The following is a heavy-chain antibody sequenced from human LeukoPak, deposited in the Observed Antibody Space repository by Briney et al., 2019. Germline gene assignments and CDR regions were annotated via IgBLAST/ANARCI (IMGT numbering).Heavy chain of an antibody. CDR2: ISAYNGNT. CDR1: GYTFTSYC. CDR3: ARDGSGLRWDYFDY. D-gene: IGHD4-23*01. V-gene: IGHV1-18*01. Sequence: GASVKVSRKASGYTFTSYCISWVRQAPGQGLEWMGWISAYNGNTNYAQKLQGRVTMTTDTSTSTAYMELRSLRSDDTAVYYCARDGSGLRWDYFDYWGQGTLVTVSS. J-gene: IGHJ4*02.